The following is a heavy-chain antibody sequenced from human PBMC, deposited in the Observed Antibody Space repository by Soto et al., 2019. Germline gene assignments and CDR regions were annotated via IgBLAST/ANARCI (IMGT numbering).Heavy chain of an antibody. CDR1: GGSFSGYY. V-gene: IGHV4-34*01. D-gene: IGHD3-9*01. CDR3: ARPRGILTAYFYFDY. Sequence: PSETLSLTCAVYGGSFSGYYWTWIRQPPGKGLEWIGEINHSGSTKYNPSLKSRVTISVDTSKNQVSLKLSSVTAADTAVYYCARPRGILTAYFYFDYWGQGTLVTVSS. J-gene: IGHJ4*02. CDR2: INHSGST.